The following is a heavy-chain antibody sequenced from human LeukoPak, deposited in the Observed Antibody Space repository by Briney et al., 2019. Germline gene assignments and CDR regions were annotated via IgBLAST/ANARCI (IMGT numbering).Heavy chain of an antibody. CDR3: ARAINSRPTAADFWGY. D-gene: IGHD6-13*01. V-gene: IGHV1-18*01. Sequence: ASVKVSCKASGYTFTSYGISWVRQAPGQGLEWMGWISAYNGNTNYAQKLQGRVTMTTDTSTSAAYMELRSLRSDDTAVYYCARAINSRPTAADFWGYWGQGTLVTVSS. CDR2: ISAYNGNT. CDR1: GYTFTSYG. J-gene: IGHJ4*02.